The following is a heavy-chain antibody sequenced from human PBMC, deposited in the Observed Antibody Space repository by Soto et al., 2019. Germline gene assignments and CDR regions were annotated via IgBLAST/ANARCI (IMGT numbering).Heavy chain of an antibody. Sequence: QLELQESGPGLVKPSETLSLTCTVSGGSINSGRHYWGWIRQHPGKGLEWIANIYYSGSTHYNPSLKSRVTISVDTSKNQFSLKLSSVTAADTAVYYCARHVAVAGLYYFDYWGQGTLVTVSS. CDR1: GGSINSGRHY. CDR2: IYYSGST. CDR3: ARHVAVAGLYYFDY. J-gene: IGHJ4*02. V-gene: IGHV4-39*01. D-gene: IGHD6-19*01.